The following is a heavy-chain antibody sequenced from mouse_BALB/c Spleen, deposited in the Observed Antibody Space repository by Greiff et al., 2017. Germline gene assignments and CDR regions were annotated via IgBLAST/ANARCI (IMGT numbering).Heavy chain of an antibody. Sequence: EVKVVESGGGLVQPGGSLKLSCAASGFTFSSYTMSWVRQTPEKRLEWVAYISNGGGSTYYPDTVKGRFTISRDNAKNTLYLQMSSLKSEDTAMYYCASYGYSFAYWGQGTLVTVSA. CDR2: ISNGGGST. V-gene: IGHV5-12-2*01. CDR1: GFTFSSYT. D-gene: IGHD1-2*01. CDR3: ASYGYSFAY. J-gene: IGHJ3*01.